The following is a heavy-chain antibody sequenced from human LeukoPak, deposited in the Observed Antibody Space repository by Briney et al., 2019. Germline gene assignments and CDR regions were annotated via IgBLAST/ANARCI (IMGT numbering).Heavy chain of an antibody. CDR2: IYHSGTT. Sequence: PSETLSLTCGVSGYSISSGYYWGWIRQPPGKGLEWIGTIYHSGTTYYNPSLNSRVTISADTSKNQFSLRLTSVTAADTAVYYCARRAYGTGFDFWGQGTVVTVSS. D-gene: IGHD1-1*01. V-gene: IGHV4-38-2*01. CDR3: ARRAYGTGFDF. J-gene: IGHJ4*02. CDR1: GYSISSGYY.